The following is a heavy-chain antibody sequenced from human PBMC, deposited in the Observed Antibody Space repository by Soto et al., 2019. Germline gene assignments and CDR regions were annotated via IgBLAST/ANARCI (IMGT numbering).Heavy chain of an antibody. CDR1: GFTFSSYW. CDR2: IKQDGSEK. D-gene: IGHD4-17*01. J-gene: IGHJ4*02. CDR3: ARDSQLTTVTTEYYFDY. V-gene: IGHV3-7*01. Sequence: HPGGSLRLSCAASGFTFSSYWMSWVRQAPGKGLEWVANIKQDGSEKYYVDSVKGRFTISRDNAKNSLYLQMNSLRAEDTAVYYCARDSQLTTVTTEYYFDYWGQGTLVTVSS.